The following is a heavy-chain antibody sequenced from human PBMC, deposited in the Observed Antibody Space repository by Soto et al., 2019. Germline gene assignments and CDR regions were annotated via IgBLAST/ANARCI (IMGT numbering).Heavy chain of an antibody. Sequence: QVQLVESGGGVVQPGRSLRLSCAASGFTFSSYGMHWVRQAPGKGLEWVAVISYDGSNKYYADSVKGRFTISRDNSKNTLYLQMNSLRAEYTAVYYCAKLVASGSYDAFDIWGQGTMVTVSS. CDR2: ISYDGSNK. D-gene: IGHD3-10*01. J-gene: IGHJ3*02. V-gene: IGHV3-30*18. CDR1: GFTFSSYG. CDR3: AKLVASGSYDAFDI.